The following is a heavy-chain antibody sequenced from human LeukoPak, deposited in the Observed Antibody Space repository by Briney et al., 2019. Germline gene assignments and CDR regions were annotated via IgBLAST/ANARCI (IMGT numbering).Heavy chain of an antibody. D-gene: IGHD2-15*01. CDR2: ISSNGGST. CDR3: ARGCGGGPGCYILDY. J-gene: IGHJ4*02. CDR1: GFTFSSYA. Sequence: GGSLRLSCSASGFTFSSYAMHWVRQAPGKGLEYVSAISSNGGSTYYADSVKGRFTISRDNSKNTLYLHMNSLRGEDTAMYFCARGCGGGPGCYILDYWGQGTLVTVSS. V-gene: IGHV3-64*04.